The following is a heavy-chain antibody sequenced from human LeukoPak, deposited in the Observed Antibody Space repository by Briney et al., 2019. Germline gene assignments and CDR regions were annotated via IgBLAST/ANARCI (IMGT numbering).Heavy chain of an antibody. Sequence: ASVKVSCKASGGTFSSYAISWVRQAPGQGLEWMGRIIPILGIANYAQKFQGRVTITADKSTSTAYMELSSLRSEDTAVYYCAMGCGYDSSGYYHYNWFGPWGQGTLVTVSS. J-gene: IGHJ5*02. D-gene: IGHD3-22*01. CDR2: IIPILGIA. CDR3: AMGCGYDSSGYYHYNWFGP. CDR1: GGTFSSYA. V-gene: IGHV1-69*04.